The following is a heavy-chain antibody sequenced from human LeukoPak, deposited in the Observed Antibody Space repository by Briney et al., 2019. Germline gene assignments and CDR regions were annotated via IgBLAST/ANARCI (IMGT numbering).Heavy chain of an antibody. D-gene: IGHD5-18*01. CDR3: AKIRAYTYDSGLDD. V-gene: IGHV3-23*01. CDR2: VSDSGGVA. Sequence: PGGSLRLSCAASGFTFSNFAINWVRQAPGKGLEWVSFVSDSGGVAFYGDSVKGRFTISRDNSANTLHLQMNGLRAEDTAVYYCAKIRAYTYDSGLDDWGQGTLVTVSS. J-gene: IGHJ4*02. CDR1: GFTFSNFA.